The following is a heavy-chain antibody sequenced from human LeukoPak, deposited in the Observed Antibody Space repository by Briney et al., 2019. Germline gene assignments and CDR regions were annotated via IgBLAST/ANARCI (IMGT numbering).Heavy chain of an antibody. V-gene: IGHV3-30*03. CDR2: ISYDGSNK. J-gene: IGHJ4*02. CDR1: GFTFSSYG. D-gene: IGHD5-24*01. Sequence: GGSLRLSCAASGFTFSSYGMHWVRQAPGKGLEWVAVISYDGSNKYYADSVKGRFTISRDNSKNTLYLQMNSLRAEDTAVYYCARDRWLQFSEFDYWGQGTLVTVSS. CDR3: ARDRWLQFSEFDY.